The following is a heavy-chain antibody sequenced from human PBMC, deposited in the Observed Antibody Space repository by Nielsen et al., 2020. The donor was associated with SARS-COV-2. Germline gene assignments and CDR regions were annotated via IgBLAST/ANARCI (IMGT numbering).Heavy chain of an antibody. Sequence: SETLSLTCTVSGGSISSGDYYWSWIRQPPGKGLEWIGYIYYSGSTYYNPSLKSRVTISVDTSKNQFSLKLSSVTAADTAVYYCARATYCSSTSCPPYYYYMDVWGKGTTVTVSS. CDR1: GGSISSGDYY. CDR3: ARATYCSSTSCPPYYYYMDV. J-gene: IGHJ6*03. D-gene: IGHD2-2*01. CDR2: IYYSGST. V-gene: IGHV4-30-4*01.